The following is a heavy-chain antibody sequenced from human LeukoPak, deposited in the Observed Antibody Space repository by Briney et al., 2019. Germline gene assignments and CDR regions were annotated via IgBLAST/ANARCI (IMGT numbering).Heavy chain of an antibody. CDR2: IYHSGST. CDR3: ARLVAGYYFDY. J-gene: IGHJ4*02. CDR1: GGSISSYY. V-gene: IGHV4-59*08. Sequence: SETLSLTCTVSGGSISSYYWSWIRQPPGKGLEWIGSIYHSGSTYYNPSLKSRVTISVDTSKNQFSLKLNSVTAADTAVYYCARLVAGYYFDYWGQGTLVTVSS. D-gene: IGHD6-19*01.